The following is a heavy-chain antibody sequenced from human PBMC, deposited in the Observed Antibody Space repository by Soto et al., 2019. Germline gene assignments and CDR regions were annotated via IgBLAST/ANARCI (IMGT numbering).Heavy chain of an antibody. D-gene: IGHD3-22*01. Sequence: ASVKVSCKASGYTFTSYGISWVRQAPGQGLEWMGWISTYNGNTNYAQKLQGRVTMTTDTSTSTAYMELRSLRSDDTAVYYCAREAYYYDSSGYFPFDYWGQGTLVTVSS. CDR3: AREAYYYDSSGYFPFDY. J-gene: IGHJ4*02. CDR2: ISTYNGNT. CDR1: GYTFTSYG. V-gene: IGHV1-18*01.